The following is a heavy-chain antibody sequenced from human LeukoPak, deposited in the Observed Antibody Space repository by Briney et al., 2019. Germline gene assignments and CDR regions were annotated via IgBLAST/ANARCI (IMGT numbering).Heavy chain of an antibody. CDR2: IRYDGTNK. CDR1: GFTFSTYG. CDR3: AKDPRKKDIWTGFYKGNRGDSWFDP. J-gene: IGHJ5*02. D-gene: IGHD3-9*01. V-gene: IGHV3-30*02. Sequence: GGSLRLSCAASGFTFSTYGMHWVRQAPGKGLEWVAFIRYDGTNKYYADSVKGRFTISRDNSKNTLYLQMNSRRPGDTAVYYCAKDPRKKDIWTGFYKGNRGDSWFDPWGQGTLVTVSS.